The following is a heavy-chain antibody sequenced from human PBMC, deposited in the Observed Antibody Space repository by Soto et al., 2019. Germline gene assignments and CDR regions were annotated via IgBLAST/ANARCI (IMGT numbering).Heavy chain of an antibody. J-gene: IGHJ4*02. V-gene: IGHV4-39*01. CDR2: IYFSGST. CDR1: GVSISNTSYY. CDR3: ARHGSY. Sequence: QLQLQESGPGLVKPSETLSLTCSVSGVSISNTSYYWGWIRQPPGKGLEWVGTIYFSGSTFYNPSLKSRVTISIDTSKTQFSLRLSSVTAADTAVYYCARHGSYWGQGTLVTVSS.